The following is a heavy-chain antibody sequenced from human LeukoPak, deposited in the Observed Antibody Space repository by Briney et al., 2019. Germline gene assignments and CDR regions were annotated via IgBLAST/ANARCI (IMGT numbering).Heavy chain of an antibody. CDR3: ARLKEGRDYGVYRKDY. CDR2: ISYSGTT. V-gene: IGHV4-39*01. D-gene: IGHD4-17*01. CDR1: GDSISSSRYY. Sequence: PSETLSLTCTVSGDSISSSRYYWGWIRQPPGKGLEWIGAISYSGTTYYTPSLKSRVTISVDTSRNQFSLKLSSVTAADTAVYYCARLKEGRDYGVYRKDYSGQGTLVTVSS. J-gene: IGHJ4*02.